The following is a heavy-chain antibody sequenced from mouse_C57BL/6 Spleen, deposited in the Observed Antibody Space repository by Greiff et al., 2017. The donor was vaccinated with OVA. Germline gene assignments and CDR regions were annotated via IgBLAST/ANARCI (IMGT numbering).Heavy chain of an antibody. CDR1: GYAFSSSW. D-gene: IGHD1-1*01. J-gene: IGHJ4*01. CDR2: IYPGDGDT. Sequence: QVQLQQSGPELVKPGASVKISCKASGYAFSSSWMNWVKQRPGKGLEWIGRIYPGDGDTNYNGKFKGKATLTADTSSSTAYMQLSSLTSEDSAVYFCARSEFWYGSPRWGQGTSVTVSS. V-gene: IGHV1-82*01. CDR3: ARSEFWYGSPR.